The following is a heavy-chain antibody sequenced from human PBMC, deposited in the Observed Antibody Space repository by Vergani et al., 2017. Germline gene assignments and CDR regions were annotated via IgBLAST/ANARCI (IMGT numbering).Heavy chain of an antibody. Sequence: EVQLLESGGGLVQPGGSLRLSCAASGFTFSSYAMSWVRQAPGKGLEWVSAISGSGGSTYYADSVKGRFTISRDNSKNTLYLQMNSLRAEDTAVYYCAKRMISGYDCKIDVDYWGQGTLGTVSS. CDR1: GFTFSSYA. J-gene: IGHJ4*02. CDR2: ISGSGGST. D-gene: IGHD5-12*01. CDR3: AKRMISGYDCKIDVDY. V-gene: IGHV3-23*01.